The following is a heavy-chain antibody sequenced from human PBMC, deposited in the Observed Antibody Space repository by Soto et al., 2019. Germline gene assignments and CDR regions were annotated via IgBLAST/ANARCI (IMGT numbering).Heavy chain of an antibody. Sequence: QVQLQESGPGLVKPSQTLSLTCTVSGGSISSGDYYWSWIRQPPGKGLEWIGYIYYSGSTYYNPSLTSRVTISVDTSKNQFSLKLSSVTAADTAVYYCARGGPAFGVVTSVVYWGQGTLVTVSS. V-gene: IGHV4-30-4*01. CDR3: ARGGPAFGVVTSVVY. CDR1: GGSISSGDYY. CDR2: IYYSGST. J-gene: IGHJ4*02. D-gene: IGHD3-3*01.